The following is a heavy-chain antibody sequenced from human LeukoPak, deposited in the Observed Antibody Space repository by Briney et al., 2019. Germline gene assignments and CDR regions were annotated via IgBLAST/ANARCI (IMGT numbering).Heavy chain of an antibody. J-gene: IGHJ4*02. Sequence: GRSLSLSCTASGLSFRGYEKNWVRHAPGKGLEWVSYISSTGSTIYYTDSVKGRFTISRDNAKNRLHLQQNRLRAGDTAGYHCATLTATHNRDDYFDYWGQGTLVTVSS. CDR3: ATLTATHNRDDYFDY. V-gene: IGHV3-48*03. CDR1: GLSFRGYE. CDR2: ISSTGSTI. D-gene: IGHD5-24*01.